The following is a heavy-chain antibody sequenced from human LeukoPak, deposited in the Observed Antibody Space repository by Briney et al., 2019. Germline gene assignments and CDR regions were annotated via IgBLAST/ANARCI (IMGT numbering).Heavy chain of an antibody. D-gene: IGHD3-22*01. CDR2: ISSSSSTI. V-gene: IGHV3-48*04. CDR1: GFTFSSYS. CDR3: VTGGHYPSS. Sequence: GGSLRLSCAASGFTFSSYSMNWARQAPGKGLEWVSYISSSSSTIYYADSVKGRFTISRDNTKNSLYLQMNSLRAEDTAVYYCVTGGHYPSSWGQGSLVTVSS. J-gene: IGHJ5*02.